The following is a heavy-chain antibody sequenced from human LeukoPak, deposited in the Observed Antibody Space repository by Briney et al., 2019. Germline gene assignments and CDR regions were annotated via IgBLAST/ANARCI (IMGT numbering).Heavy chain of an antibody. CDR1: GGSISSGDYY. V-gene: IGHV4-30-4*01. CDR2: IYYSGST. CDR3: AREELLLGYFDY. J-gene: IGHJ4*02. D-gene: IGHD2-15*01. Sequence: SQTLSHTCTVSGGSISSGDYYWSWIRQPPGKGLEWIGYIYYSGSTYYNPSLKSRVTISVDTSKNQFSLKLSSVTAADTAVYYCAREELLLGYFDYWGQGTLVTVSS.